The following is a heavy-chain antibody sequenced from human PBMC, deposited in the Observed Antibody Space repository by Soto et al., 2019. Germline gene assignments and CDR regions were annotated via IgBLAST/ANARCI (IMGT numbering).Heavy chain of an antibody. CDR2: ISGSGGSK. D-gene: IGHD3-16*01. V-gene: IGHV3-23*01. CDR1: GFTFTTSA. Sequence: EVQLLESGGGLVQPGGSLRLSCAASGFTFTTSALSWVRQVPGKGLEWVSSISGSGGSKYYADSVKGRYTISRDDSKNTLYLQMNSLRAEDTAVYYCAKNGGDYSWGNYRNSFYYMDGWGKGTTVTVSS. J-gene: IGHJ6*03. CDR3: AKNGGDYSWGNYRNSFYYMDG.